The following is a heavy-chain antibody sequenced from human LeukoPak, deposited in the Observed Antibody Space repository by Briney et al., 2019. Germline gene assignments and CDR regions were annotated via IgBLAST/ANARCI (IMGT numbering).Heavy chain of an antibody. V-gene: IGHV3-66*01. J-gene: IGHJ4*02. CDR2: IYSDDST. Sequence: GGSLRLSCAASGFIVRSNYMSWVRQAPGQGLEWVSVIYSDDSTNYADSVKGRFTISRDNSRNTLYLQMNSLRAEDTAVYYCARXHYGSGSYFDYWGQGTLVTVSS. CDR3: ARXHYGSGSYFDY. CDR1: GFIVRSNY. D-gene: IGHD3-10*01.